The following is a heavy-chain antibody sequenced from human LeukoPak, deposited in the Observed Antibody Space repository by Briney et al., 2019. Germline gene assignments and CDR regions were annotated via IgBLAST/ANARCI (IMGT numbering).Heavy chain of an antibody. V-gene: IGHV4-59*01. CDR1: GGSISSYY. CDR3: ARKQGYSSGWYEDAFDI. CDR2: IYYSGST. Sequence: SETLSLTCTVSGGSISSYYWSWIRQPPGKGLEWIGYIYYSGSTNYNPSLESRVTISVDTSKNQFSLKLSSVTAADTAVYYCARKQGYSSGWYEDAFDIWGQGTMVTVSS. J-gene: IGHJ3*02. D-gene: IGHD6-19*01.